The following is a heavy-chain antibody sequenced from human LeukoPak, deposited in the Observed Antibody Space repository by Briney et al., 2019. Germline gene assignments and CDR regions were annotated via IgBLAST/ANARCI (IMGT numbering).Heavy chain of an antibody. CDR1: GGSISSYY. CDR2: IYYSGST. J-gene: IGHJ4*02. CDR3: ARAAYCGGDCYSGFDY. Sequence: SETLSLTCTVSGGSISSYYWSWIRQPPGKGLEWVGYIYYSGSTNYNPSLKSRVTISVDTSKNQFSLRLSSVTAADTAVYYCARAAYCGGDCYSGFDYWGQGTLVTVSS. V-gene: IGHV4-59*01. D-gene: IGHD2-21*02.